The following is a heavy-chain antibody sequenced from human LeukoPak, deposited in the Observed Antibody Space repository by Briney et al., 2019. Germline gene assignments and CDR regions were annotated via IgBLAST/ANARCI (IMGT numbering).Heavy chain of an antibody. CDR3: ATVAYCSSTSCYTGRAFDI. Sequence: ASVKVSCKVSGYTLTELSMHWGRQAPGKGLERMGGFDPEEGATIYAQKFQGRVTMTEDTSTDTAYMQLSSLRSEDTAVYYCATVAYCSSTSCYTGRAFDIWGQGTMVTVSS. CDR1: GYTLTELS. CDR2: FDPEEGAT. V-gene: IGHV1-24*01. D-gene: IGHD2-2*02. J-gene: IGHJ3*02.